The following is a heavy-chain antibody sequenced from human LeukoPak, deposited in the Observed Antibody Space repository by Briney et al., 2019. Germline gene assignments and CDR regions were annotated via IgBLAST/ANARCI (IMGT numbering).Heavy chain of an antibody. J-gene: IGHJ5*02. CDR1: GGSISSLY. CDR2: VYYSGST. Sequence: TASETLSLTCTVSGGSISSLYWSWIRQPPGKGLEWIGSVYYSGSTNYNPSLKSRVTISVDTSKNQFSLKLSSVTAADTAVYYCARVKVVPPTGWFDPWGQGTLVTVSS. CDR3: ARVKVVPPTGWFDP. D-gene: IGHD2-2*01. V-gene: IGHV4-59*11.